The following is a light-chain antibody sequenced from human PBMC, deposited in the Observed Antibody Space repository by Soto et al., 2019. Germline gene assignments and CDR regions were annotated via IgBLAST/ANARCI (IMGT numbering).Light chain of an antibody. CDR3: QQYINWPPVT. CDR1: QSIGSN. Sequence: EIVMTQSPATLSVSPGETATLSCRASQSIGSNLAWYQQKPGQAPRLLIYGASNRAAGIPASFSGTASGTEFTLTISSLQSEDFALYYCQQYINWPPVTFGPGTKVDTK. CDR2: GAS. V-gene: IGKV3D-15*01. J-gene: IGKJ3*01.